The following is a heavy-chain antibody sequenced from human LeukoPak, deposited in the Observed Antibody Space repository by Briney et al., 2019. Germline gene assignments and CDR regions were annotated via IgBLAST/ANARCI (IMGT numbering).Heavy chain of an antibody. CDR1: GGSINSDY. V-gene: IGHV4-59*01. Sequence: PSETLSLTCTVSGGSINSDYWSWIRQPPGKGLEWIGYIYYSGSTKYNPSLKSRVTISLDTSKNHFSLKLSSVTAADTAVYYCATYRVGATKAAFDIWGQGTLVSVSS. CDR2: IYYSGST. D-gene: IGHD1-26*01. J-gene: IGHJ3*02. CDR3: ATYRVGATKAAFDI.